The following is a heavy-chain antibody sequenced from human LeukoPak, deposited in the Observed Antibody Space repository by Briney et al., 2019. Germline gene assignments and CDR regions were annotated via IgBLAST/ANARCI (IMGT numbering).Heavy chain of an antibody. D-gene: IGHD3-22*01. CDR1: GFTFSSYG. J-gene: IGHJ4*02. Sequence: GGSLRLSCAASGFTFSSYGMHWVRQAPGKGLEWLAVIWYDGSNIYYADSVKGRFAISRDSSKNTLYLQMNSLRAEDTAVYYCARARNNYDSSSYSALDYWGQGTLVTVSS. CDR3: ARARNNYDSSSYSALDY. CDR2: IWYDGSNI. V-gene: IGHV3-33*01.